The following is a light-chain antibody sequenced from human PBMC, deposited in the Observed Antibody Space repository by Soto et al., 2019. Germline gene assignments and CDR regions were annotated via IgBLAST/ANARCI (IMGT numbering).Light chain of an antibody. CDR1: QSITTY. CDR3: QQSYTNSLT. CDR2: AAS. J-gene: IGKJ4*01. Sequence: DIQMTQSPSSLSASVGDRVTITCRASQSITTYLNWYQHKPGKAPNLLISAASSLHGGVPSRFSGIGSGTDFTLTISSLQPEDFATYYCQQSYTNSLTFGGGTKVEIK. V-gene: IGKV1-39*01.